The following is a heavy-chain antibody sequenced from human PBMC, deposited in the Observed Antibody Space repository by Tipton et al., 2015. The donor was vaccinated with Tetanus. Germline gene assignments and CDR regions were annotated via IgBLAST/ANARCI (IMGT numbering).Heavy chain of an antibody. J-gene: IGHJ4*02. CDR1: GGSFSGHY. Sequence: TLSLTCAVYGGSFSGHYRSWMRQPPGKGLEWIGEVHHSGSTKYNPSLKSRVTILADASKNQFSLKLSSVAAADTAVYYCARAYDFWSGHLDFWGQGTLVTVSS. CDR2: VHHSGST. V-gene: IGHV4-34*01. D-gene: IGHD3-3*01. CDR3: ARAYDFWSGHLDF.